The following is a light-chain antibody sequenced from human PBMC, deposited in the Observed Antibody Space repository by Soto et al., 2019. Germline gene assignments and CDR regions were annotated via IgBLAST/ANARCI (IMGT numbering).Light chain of an antibody. CDR1: QSISGW. CDR2: DAS. Sequence: DIQMTQSPSTLSASVGDRVTIPCRASQSISGWLAWYQQKPGKAPKLLIYDASSLESGVPSRFSGSGSGTEFTLTISSLQRDDFATYYCQQYNDYRWTFGQGTKVDIK. CDR3: QQYNDYRWT. V-gene: IGKV1-5*01. J-gene: IGKJ1*01.